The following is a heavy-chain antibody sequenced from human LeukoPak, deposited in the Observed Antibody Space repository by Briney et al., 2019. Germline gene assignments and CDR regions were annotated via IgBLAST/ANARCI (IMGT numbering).Heavy chain of an antibody. J-gene: IGHJ4*02. CDR3: ASGLGFGGGHY. Sequence: GGSLRLSCEASGFDFSVFEMNWVRQAPGKGLEWISYISSTGSSIHYADSVQGRFTISRDNAKNSVYLQMNSLRVEDTGFYYCASGLGFGGGHYWGQGTLVTVSS. D-gene: IGHD3-10*01. V-gene: IGHV3-48*03. CDR2: ISSTGSSI. CDR1: GFDFSVFE.